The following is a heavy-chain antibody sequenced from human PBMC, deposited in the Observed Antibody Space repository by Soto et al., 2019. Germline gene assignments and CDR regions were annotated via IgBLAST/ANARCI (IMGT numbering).Heavy chain of an antibody. V-gene: IGHV4-39*01. Sequence: QLQLQESGPGLVKPSETLSLTCTVSGGSLSRSDYYWGWIRQPPGKGLEWFGSIYYSGSTSYNPSLTSRLTISVDTSKNQFSLKLSSVTAADTAVYYCARQRTGDFYDAFDIWGQGTMVTVSS. CDR1: GGSLSRSDYY. CDR3: ARQRTGDFYDAFDI. CDR2: IYYSGST. D-gene: IGHD7-27*01. J-gene: IGHJ3*02.